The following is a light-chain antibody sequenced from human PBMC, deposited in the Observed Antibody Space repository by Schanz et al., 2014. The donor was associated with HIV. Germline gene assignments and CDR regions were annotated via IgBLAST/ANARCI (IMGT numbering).Light chain of an antibody. V-gene: IGKV3-15*01. CDR1: QSIGSN. CDR3: QQYNNWPPRIT. CDR2: GAS. Sequence: EMVMTQSPATLSASPGERATLSCRASQSIGSNLAWYQQKPGQAPRPLISGASTRATGVPARFSGSGAGTEFTLNISSLHSEDIAVYYCQQYNNWPPRITFGGGTKVEIK. J-gene: IGKJ4*01.